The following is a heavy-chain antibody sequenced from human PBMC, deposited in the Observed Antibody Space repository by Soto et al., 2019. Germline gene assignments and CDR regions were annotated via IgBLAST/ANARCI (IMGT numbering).Heavy chain of an antibody. D-gene: IGHD3-10*01. J-gene: IGHJ3*02. CDR2: ISYDGSNK. CDR3: AREYDEVTMVRGVTNSDAFDI. Sequence: GGSLRLSCAASGFTFSSYAMHWVRQAPGKGLEWVAVISYDGSNKYYADSVKGRFTISRDNSKNTLYLQMNSLRAEDTAVYYCAREYDEVTMVRGVTNSDAFDIWGQGTMVTVSS. CDR1: GFTFSSYA. V-gene: IGHV3-30-3*01.